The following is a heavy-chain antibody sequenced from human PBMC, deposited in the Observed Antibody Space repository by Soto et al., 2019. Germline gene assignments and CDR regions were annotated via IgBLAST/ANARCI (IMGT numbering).Heavy chain of an antibody. J-gene: IGHJ5*02. Sequence: QITLKESGPTLVKPTQTLTLTCTFSGFSLSTSGVGVGWIRQPPGKALEWLALIYWDDDKRYSPSLKSRLTITKDTSKNQVVLTMTNMDPVDTATYYCAHGRRPYSGSFYGWFDPWGQGTLVTVSS. D-gene: IGHD1-26*01. V-gene: IGHV2-5*02. CDR1: GFSLSTSGVG. CDR2: IYWDDDK. CDR3: AHGRRPYSGSFYGWFDP.